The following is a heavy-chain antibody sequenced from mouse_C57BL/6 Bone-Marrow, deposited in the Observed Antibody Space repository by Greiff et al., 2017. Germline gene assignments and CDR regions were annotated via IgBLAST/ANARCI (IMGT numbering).Heavy chain of an antibody. CDR2: ISDGGSYT. CDR1: GFTFSSYA. D-gene: IGHD4-1*01. Sequence: EVKLVESGGGLVKPGGSLKLSCAASGFTFSSYAMSWVRQTPEKRLEWVATISDGGSYTYYPDNVKGRFTISRDNAKNNLYLQMSHLKSEDTAMYYCARLGGTYYFDYWGQGTTLTVSS. CDR3: ARLGGTYYFDY. V-gene: IGHV5-4*03. J-gene: IGHJ2*01.